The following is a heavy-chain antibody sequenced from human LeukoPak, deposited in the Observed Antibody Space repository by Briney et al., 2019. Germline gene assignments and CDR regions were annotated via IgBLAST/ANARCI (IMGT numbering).Heavy chain of an antibody. CDR1: GYTFTTNY. D-gene: IGHD5-24*01. Sequence: ASVKASCKPFGYTFTTNYMHWLRQSPGQGPEWLGVFTPSGGSTTCAQKFQGRVTLTRDMSTSTDYLELSSLRSEDTAVYYCARDNSVRDEAWWFNPWGQGTLVTVSS. CDR2: FTPSGGST. J-gene: IGHJ5*02. V-gene: IGHV1-46*01. CDR3: ARDNSVRDEAWWFNP.